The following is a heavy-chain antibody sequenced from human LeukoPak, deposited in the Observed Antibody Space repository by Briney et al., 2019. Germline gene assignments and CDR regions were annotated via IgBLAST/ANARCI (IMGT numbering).Heavy chain of an antibody. J-gene: IGHJ6*02. CDR1: GFTFSSYS. CDR2: ISSSSSYI. Sequence: GGSLRLSCAASGFTFSSYSMNWVRQAPGKGLEWVSSISSSSSYIYYADSVKGRFTISRDNAKNSPYLQMNSLRAEDTAVYYCARGGMVQPEDYYYGMDVWGQGTTVTVSS. V-gene: IGHV3-21*01. D-gene: IGHD1-14*01. CDR3: ARGGMVQPEDYYYGMDV.